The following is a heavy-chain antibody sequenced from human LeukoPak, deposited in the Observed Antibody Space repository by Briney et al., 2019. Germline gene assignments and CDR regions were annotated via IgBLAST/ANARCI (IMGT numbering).Heavy chain of an antibody. V-gene: IGHV4-59*01. J-gene: IGHJ4*02. CDR1: GGSISSYY. CDR3: ARVPESFGYYFDY. D-gene: IGHD3-16*01. Sequence: PSETLSLTCTVSGGSISSYYWSWIRQPPGKGLEWIGYIYYSGSTNYNPSLKSRVTISVDTSKNRFSLKLSSVTAADTAVYYCARVPESFGYYFDYWGQGTLVTVSS. CDR2: IYYSGST.